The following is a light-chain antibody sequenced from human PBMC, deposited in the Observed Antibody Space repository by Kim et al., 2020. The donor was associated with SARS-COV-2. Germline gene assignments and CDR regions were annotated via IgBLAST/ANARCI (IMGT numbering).Light chain of an antibody. V-gene: IGKV1-16*02. Sequence: SAAVGGRVTITFRTSQDISKYLAWFKQQPGKAPKSLIYAASNLQTGVPSQFSSSGSGTEFTLTINSLQTEDFATYSCQQYHSLPYTFGQGTKLEI. J-gene: IGKJ2*01. CDR1: QDISKY. CDR2: AAS. CDR3: QQYHSLPYT.